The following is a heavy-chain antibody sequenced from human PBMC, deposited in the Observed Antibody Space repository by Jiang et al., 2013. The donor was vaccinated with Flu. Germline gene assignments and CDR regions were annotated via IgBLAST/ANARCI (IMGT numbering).Heavy chain of an antibody. J-gene: IGHJ4*02. CDR1: GGSISSSNW. D-gene: IGHD3-9*01. CDR3: ARGLRYFDWSVFDS. Sequence: GPGLVKPSGTLSLTCAVSGGSISSSNWWSWVRQPPGKGLEWIGEIYHSGSTNYKPSLKSRVTISVDKSKNQFSLKLSSVTAADTAVYYCARGLRYFDWSVFDSWGQGTLVTVSS. CDR2: IYHSGST. V-gene: IGHV4-4*02.